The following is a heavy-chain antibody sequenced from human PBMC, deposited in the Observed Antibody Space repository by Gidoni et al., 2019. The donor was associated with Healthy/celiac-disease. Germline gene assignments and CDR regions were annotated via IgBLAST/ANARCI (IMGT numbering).Heavy chain of an antibody. J-gene: IGHJ4*02. CDR3: AKDPCGGDCYFPQYYFDY. Sequence: QVQLVESGGGGVQPGRSRRLDCAAAGCTSSSYGMHWVRRAPGKGLEWVAVLSYDGSNKYYADSVKGRFTISRDNSKNTLYLQMNSLRAEYTAVYYCAKDPCGGDCYFPQYYFDYWGQGTLVTVSS. CDR1: GCTSSSYG. D-gene: IGHD2-21*01. CDR2: LSYDGSNK. V-gene: IGHV3-30*18.